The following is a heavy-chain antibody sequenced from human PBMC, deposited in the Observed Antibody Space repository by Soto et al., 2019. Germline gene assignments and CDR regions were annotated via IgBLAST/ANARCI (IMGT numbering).Heavy chain of an antibody. Sequence: EMQLLESGGGLGPPGRSLRLSCGASGFTFRSFAMNWVRQAPGKGLEWVSTISGDTATIYYADSVKGRFTISRDNSKNTLYLQMSSLRAEDTAIYYCVIRHLSGDYAVDFDYWGQGTLVTVSS. D-gene: IGHD4-17*01. J-gene: IGHJ4*02. CDR3: VIRHLSGDYAVDFDY. CDR1: GFTFRSFA. CDR2: ISGDTATI. V-gene: IGHV3-23*01.